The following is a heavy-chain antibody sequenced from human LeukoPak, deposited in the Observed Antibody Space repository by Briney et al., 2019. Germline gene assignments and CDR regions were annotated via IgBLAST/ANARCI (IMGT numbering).Heavy chain of an antibody. CDR2: ISGTGGTT. V-gene: IGHV3-23*01. J-gene: IGHJ3*02. CDR3: VKSPVGDI. D-gene: IGHD3-3*01. Sequence: GGSLRLSCAASGLTFSTYAMKWVRQAPGKGLEWVTDISGTGGTTNYADSVRGQFTISRDNSMTTLYLHMNSLRAEDTALYYCVKSPVGDIWGQGTMVTVSS. CDR1: GLTFSTYA.